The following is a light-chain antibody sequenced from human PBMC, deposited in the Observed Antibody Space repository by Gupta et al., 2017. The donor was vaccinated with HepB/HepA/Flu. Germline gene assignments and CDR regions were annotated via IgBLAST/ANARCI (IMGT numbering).Light chain of an antibody. J-gene: IGKJ1*01. V-gene: IGKV4-1*01. Sequence: DIVVTQSPDSLAVSLGERATINCKSSRNLLYSDNNRYSLAWYQQKPGQPPKLLIYWASTRESGVPDRFSGSGFGTDFTLTISSLQAEDVAGYYCQQYVNPPTWTFGQGTKVEIK. CDR3: QQYVNPPTWT. CDR1: RNLLYSDNNRYS. CDR2: WAS.